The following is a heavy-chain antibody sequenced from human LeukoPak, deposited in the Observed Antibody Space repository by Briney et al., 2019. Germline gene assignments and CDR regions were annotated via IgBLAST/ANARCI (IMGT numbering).Heavy chain of an antibody. V-gene: IGHV4-39*01. CDR3: ARVYYDSSGYDQLFDY. CDR2: IYFSGTT. J-gene: IGHJ4*02. D-gene: IGHD3-22*01. Sequence: PSETLSLTCDVSGDSISTSSFYWVWIRQPPGKGLEWIGSIYFSGTTHYSESLQSRVFMTIVTSRNQFYLRLNSVTAADTAVYYCARVYYDSSGYDQLFDYWGQGTLVTVSS. CDR1: GDSISTSSFY.